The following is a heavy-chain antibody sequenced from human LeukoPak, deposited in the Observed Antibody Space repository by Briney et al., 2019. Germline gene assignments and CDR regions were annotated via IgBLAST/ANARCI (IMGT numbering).Heavy chain of an antibody. CDR1: GFTFSSYS. CDR3: ARDRGGSYSAIDY. J-gene: IGHJ4*02. V-gene: IGHV3-48*04. CDR2: ISSSSSTI. Sequence: AGSLRLSCAASGFTFSSYSMNWVRQAPGKGREGVSFISSSSSTIYYADSVKGRFTISRDNAKNSLYLQMNSLRAEDTAVYYCARDRGGSYSAIDYWGQGTLVTVSS. D-gene: IGHD1-26*01.